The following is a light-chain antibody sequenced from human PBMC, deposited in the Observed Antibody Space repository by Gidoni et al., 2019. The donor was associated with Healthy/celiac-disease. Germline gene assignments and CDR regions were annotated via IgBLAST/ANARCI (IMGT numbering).Light chain of an antibody. CDR1: QSVSSSY. Sequence: EIVLTQSPGTLSLSPGERATRSCRASQSVSSSYLAWYQQKPGQAPRLLIYGASSRATGIPDRFSGSGSGTDFTLTISRLEPEDFAVYYCQQYGSSPPRTFGQGTKVEIK. CDR2: GAS. J-gene: IGKJ1*01. V-gene: IGKV3-20*01. CDR3: QQYGSSPPRT.